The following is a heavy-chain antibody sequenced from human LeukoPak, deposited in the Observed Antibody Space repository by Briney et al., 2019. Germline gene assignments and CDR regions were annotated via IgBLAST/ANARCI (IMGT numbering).Heavy chain of an antibody. J-gene: IGHJ4*02. CDR2: INHSGST. Sequence: SETLSLTCAVYGGSFSGYYWSWIRQPPGQGLEWIGEINHSGSTNYNPSLKSRVTISVDTSKNQFSLKLSSVTAADTAVYYCARAVTGSYHEYYFDNWGQGTLVTVSS. V-gene: IGHV4-34*01. D-gene: IGHD1-14*01. CDR1: GGSFSGYY. CDR3: ARAVTGSYHEYYFDN.